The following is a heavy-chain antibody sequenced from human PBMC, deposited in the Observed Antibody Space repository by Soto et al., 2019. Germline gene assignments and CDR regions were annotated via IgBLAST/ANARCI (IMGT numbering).Heavy chain of an antibody. Sequence: GGSLRLSCAASGFTFSSYAMSWVRQAPGKGLEWVSAISGSGGSTYYADSVKGRFTISRDNSKNTLYLQMNSLRAEDTAVYYCSGGDIVVVVAATPGEYFQHWGQGTLVTVSS. J-gene: IGHJ1*01. CDR3: SGGDIVVVVAATPGEYFQH. CDR1: GFTFSSYA. D-gene: IGHD2-15*01. CDR2: ISGSGGST. V-gene: IGHV3-23*01.